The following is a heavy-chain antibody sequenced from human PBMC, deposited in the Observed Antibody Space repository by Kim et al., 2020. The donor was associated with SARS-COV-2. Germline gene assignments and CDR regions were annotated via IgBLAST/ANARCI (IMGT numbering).Heavy chain of an antibody. CDR2: ISSSSSHT. CDR1: GFTFSDYY. Sequence: GGSLRLSCAASGFTFSDYYMSWIRQAPGKGLEWVSYISSSSSHTKYAGSVKGRFSISRDNAKNSLYLQMNSLSAEDTALYYCAREVGSGWTSYFDYWGQG. V-gene: IGHV3-11*06. D-gene: IGHD6-19*01. J-gene: IGHJ4*02. CDR3: AREVGSGWTSYFDY.